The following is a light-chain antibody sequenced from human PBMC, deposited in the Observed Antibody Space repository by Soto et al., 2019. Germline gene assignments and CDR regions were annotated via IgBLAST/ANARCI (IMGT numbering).Light chain of an antibody. CDR2: DAF. CDR3: QQRNRWPPVT. V-gene: IGKV3-11*01. CDR1: PSVSNS. J-gene: IGKJ4*01. Sequence: ESVLTQSPATLSLSPGERATLSCRASPSVSNSLAWYQHKPGQAPRLLIYDAFNRATGVPTRFSGSGSGTDVTLSISSLEAEDFGVYYCQQRNRWPPVTFGGGTRGEIK.